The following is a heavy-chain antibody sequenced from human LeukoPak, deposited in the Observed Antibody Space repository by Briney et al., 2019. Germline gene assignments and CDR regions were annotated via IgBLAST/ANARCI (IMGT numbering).Heavy chain of an antibody. Sequence: GASVKVSCKASGYTLTGYYMRWVRQAPGQGLEWMGWINPNSGGTNYAQKFQGRVTMTRDTSISTAYMELSRLRSDDTAVYYCARSLYSGYDLGYWGQGTLVTVSS. J-gene: IGHJ4*02. CDR3: ARSLYSGYDLGY. CDR2: INPNSGGT. V-gene: IGHV1-2*02. CDR1: GYTLTGYY. D-gene: IGHD5-12*01.